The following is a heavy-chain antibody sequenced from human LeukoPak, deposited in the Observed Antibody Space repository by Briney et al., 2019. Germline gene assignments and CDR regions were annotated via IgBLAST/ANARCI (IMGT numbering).Heavy chain of an antibody. CDR3: ARARSWIQLWLRGPPDY. J-gene: IGHJ4*02. Sequence: SEALSLTCAVYGGSFSGYYWSWIRQPPGKGLEWIGEINHSGSTNYNPSLKSRVTISVDTSKNQFSLKLSSVTAADTAVYYCARARSWIQLWLRGPPDYWGQGTLVTVSS. CDR1: GGSFSGYY. CDR2: INHSGST. D-gene: IGHD5-18*01. V-gene: IGHV4-34*01.